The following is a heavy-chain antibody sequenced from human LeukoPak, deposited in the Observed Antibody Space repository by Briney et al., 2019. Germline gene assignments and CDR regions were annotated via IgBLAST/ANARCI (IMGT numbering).Heavy chain of an antibody. CDR3: ARVYYYDSSGYYYFDY. CDR2: INWNGGST. D-gene: IGHD3-22*01. Sequence: GGSLRLSCAASGFTFSSYGMSWVRQAPGKGLEWVSGINWNGGSTGYADSVKGRFTISRDNAKNSLYLQMNSLRAEDTALYHCARVYYYDSSGYYYFDYWGQGTLVTVSS. CDR1: GFTFSSYG. V-gene: IGHV3-20*01. J-gene: IGHJ4*02.